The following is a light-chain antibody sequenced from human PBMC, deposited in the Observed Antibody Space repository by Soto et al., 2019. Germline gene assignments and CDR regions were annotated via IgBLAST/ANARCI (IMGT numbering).Light chain of an antibody. CDR1: QDIRSD. J-gene: IGKJ3*01. CDR3: LQGYNFPHT. Sequence: ALQMTRSPSSLSASVGDRVTITCRASQDIRSDLGWYQQKPGKAPNLLIYAASTLQIGVPSRFSGSGSGTDFTLTISSLQPEDFATYYCLQGYNFPHTFGPGTKVDIK. CDR2: AAS. V-gene: IGKV1-6*01.